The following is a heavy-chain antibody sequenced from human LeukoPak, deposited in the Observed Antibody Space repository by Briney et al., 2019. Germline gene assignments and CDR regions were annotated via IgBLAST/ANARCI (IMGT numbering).Heavy chain of an antibody. CDR1: GFTVSSNY. Sequence: GGSLRLSCAASGFTVSSNYMSWVRQAPGKGLEWVSSIVGSSSTYYADSLKGRFTISRDNAKNSLYLQMNSLRAEDTAVYYCARIGAGSSRDYWGQGTLVTVSS. V-gene: IGHV3-69-1*01. J-gene: IGHJ4*02. CDR2: IVGSSST. D-gene: IGHD6-13*01. CDR3: ARIGAGSSRDY.